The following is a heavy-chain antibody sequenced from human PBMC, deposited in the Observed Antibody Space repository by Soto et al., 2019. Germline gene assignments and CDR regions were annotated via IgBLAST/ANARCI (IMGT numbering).Heavy chain of an antibody. CDR1: GYTLTTFF. Sequence: QVQLVQSGAEVKKPGASVKVSCKASGYTLTTFFMHWVRQAHGQGLEWMGVINPGYPAGRSNTYGQKFQGSVTLTTETSTSTVYLELGGLRSDDTAVYYCAREAIVAGATTGIDVWGQGTTVTVSS. J-gene: IGHJ6*02. CDR3: AREAIVAGATTGIDV. CDR2: INPGYPAGRSN. V-gene: IGHV1-46*01. D-gene: IGHD1-26*01.